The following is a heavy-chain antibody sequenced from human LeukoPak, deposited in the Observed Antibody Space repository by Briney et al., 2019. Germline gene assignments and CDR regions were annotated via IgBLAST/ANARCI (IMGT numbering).Heavy chain of an antibody. CDR3: ARHIRRIVGATGINWFDP. CDR2: IYLTEST. Sequence: PSETLSLTCAVSGGSFTGTNWWGWVRQPPGKGLEWIGEIYLTESTNYNPSLKSRVTISVDTSKNQFSLKLSSVTAADTAVYYCARHIRRIVGATGINWFDPWGQGTLVTVSS. J-gene: IGHJ5*02. CDR1: GGSFTGTNW. V-gene: IGHV4-4*02. D-gene: IGHD1-26*01.